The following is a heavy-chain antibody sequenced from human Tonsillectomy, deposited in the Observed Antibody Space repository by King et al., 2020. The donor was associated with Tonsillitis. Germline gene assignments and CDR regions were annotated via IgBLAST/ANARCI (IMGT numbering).Heavy chain of an antibody. CDR2: IWYDGSNK. J-gene: IGHJ3*02. Sequence: VQLVGSGGGVVQPGRSLRLSCAASGFTFSSYGMHWVRQAPGKGLEWVAVIWYDGSNKYYADSVKGRFTISRDNSKNTLYLQMNSLRAEDTAVYYCARDLVKLLWFGEGAFDIWGQGTMVTVSS. V-gene: IGHV3-33*08. CDR3: ARDLVKLLWFGEGAFDI. CDR1: GFTFSSYG. D-gene: IGHD3-10*01.